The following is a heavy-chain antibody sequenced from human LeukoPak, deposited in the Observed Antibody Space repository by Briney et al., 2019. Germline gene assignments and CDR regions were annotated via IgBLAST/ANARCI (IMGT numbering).Heavy chain of an antibody. Sequence: SETLSLTCTVSGGSISSYYWSWIRQPAGKGLEWIGRIYTSGSTNYNPSLKSRVTMSVDTSKNQFSLKLSSVTAADTAVYCCARVGGSSSGFYYYYGMDVWGQGTTVTVSS. CDR2: IYTSGST. D-gene: IGHD6-6*01. V-gene: IGHV4-4*07. CDR1: GGSISSYY. J-gene: IGHJ6*02. CDR3: ARVGGSSSGFYYYYGMDV.